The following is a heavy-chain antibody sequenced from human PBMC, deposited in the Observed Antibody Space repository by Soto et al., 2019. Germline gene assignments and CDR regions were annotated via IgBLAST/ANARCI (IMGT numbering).Heavy chain of an antibody. J-gene: IGHJ5*02. CDR1: GGTISGYY. D-gene: IGHD3-3*01. CDR2: IYSSGRT. Sequence: QVQLQESGPGLVKPSETLSLNCTVTGGTISGYYWTWIRQSARGGLEWIGRIYSSGRTNYNPSLKSRVTISLDTSMNHFSLRLSSVTAADTAVYYCARGQRFSDWFDPWGQGTLVTVSS. V-gene: IGHV4-4*07. CDR3: ARGQRFSDWFDP.